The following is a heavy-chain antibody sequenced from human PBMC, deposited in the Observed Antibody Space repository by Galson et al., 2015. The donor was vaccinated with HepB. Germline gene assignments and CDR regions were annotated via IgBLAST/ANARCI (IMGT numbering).Heavy chain of an antibody. D-gene: IGHD3-22*01. V-gene: IGHV1-69*04. CDR1: GGTFSSYA. CDR2: FIPILGMA. Sequence: SVKVSCKASGGTFSSYAISWVRQAPGHGLEWMGRFIPILGMANYAQKFQGRVTITADKSTSTVYMELSSLRSEDTAVYYCARDSTGYPLDDWGQGAMLTVSS. J-gene: IGHJ4*02. CDR3: ARDSTGYPLDD.